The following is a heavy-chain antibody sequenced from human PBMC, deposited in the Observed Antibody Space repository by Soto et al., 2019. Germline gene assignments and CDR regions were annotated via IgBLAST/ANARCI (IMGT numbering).Heavy chain of an antibody. Sequence: HEHLVQSGAEVKRPGASLKVSCKAHGYSFTGYHIHWVRQAPAQGLEWMGWINPDSGATNYAQNFQGRVTLTSDTSISTASMDLTSLSSDDTAVYYCARGDYGTGGYPFPYFDYWGQGTLVIVSS. CDR2: INPDSGAT. D-gene: IGHD2-8*02. CDR3: ARGDYGTGGYPFPYFDY. V-gene: IGHV1-2*02. CDR1: GYSFTGYH. J-gene: IGHJ4*02.